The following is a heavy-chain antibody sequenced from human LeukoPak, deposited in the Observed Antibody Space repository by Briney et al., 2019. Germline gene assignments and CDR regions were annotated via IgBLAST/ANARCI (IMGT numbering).Heavy chain of an antibody. J-gene: IGHJ4*02. D-gene: IGHD6-13*01. CDR2: ISSRGTTK. CDR1: GFTFSSFR. Sequence: PGGSLRLSCEVSGFTFSSFRMNWVRQAPGKGLEWVSYISSRGTTKHYADSVKGRFTISRDNAKNALYLQMNSLRVEDTAVYYCANFEPGYTSSWYAEFWGQGTLVTVSS. CDR3: ANFEPGYTSSWYAEF. V-gene: IGHV3-48*01.